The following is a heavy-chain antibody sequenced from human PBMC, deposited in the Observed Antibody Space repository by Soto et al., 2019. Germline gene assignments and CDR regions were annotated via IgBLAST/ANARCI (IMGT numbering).Heavy chain of an antibody. CDR3: AKDAIAAAGYGMDV. Sequence: PGGSLRLSCAASGFTFDDYAMHWVRQAPGKGLEWVSGISWNSGSIGYADSVKGRFTISRDNAKNSLYLQMNSLGAEDTALYYCAKDAIAAAGYGMDVWGQGTTVTVSS. V-gene: IGHV3-9*01. J-gene: IGHJ6*02. CDR2: ISWNSGSI. D-gene: IGHD6-13*01. CDR1: GFTFDDYA.